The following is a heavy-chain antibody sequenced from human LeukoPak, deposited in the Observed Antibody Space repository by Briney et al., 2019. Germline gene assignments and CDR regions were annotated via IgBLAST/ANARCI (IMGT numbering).Heavy chain of an antibody. J-gene: IGHJ4*02. V-gene: IGHV1-69*05. D-gene: IGHD1-26*01. CDR2: IIPIFGTA. CDR1: GGTFSSYA. CDR3: ARGVWELPDSEYYFDY. Sequence: ASVKVSCKASGGTFSSYAISWVRQAPGQGLEWMGGIIPIFGTANYAQKFQGRVTITTDESTSTAYMELSSLRSEDTAVYYCARGVWELPDSEYYFDYWGQGTLVTVSS.